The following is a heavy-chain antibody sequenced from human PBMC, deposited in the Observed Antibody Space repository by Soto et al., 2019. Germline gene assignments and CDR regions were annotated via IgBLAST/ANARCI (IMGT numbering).Heavy chain of an antibody. Sequence: SETLSLTCTVSGGSISSYYWSWIRQPPGKGLEWIGYIYYSGSTNYNPSLKSRVTISVDKSKNQFSLKLSSVTAPDTAVYYCARCEVRGVISPWGQGTLVTVSS. CDR1: GGSISSYY. J-gene: IGHJ5*02. D-gene: IGHD3-10*01. CDR2: IYYSGST. CDR3: ARCEVRGVISP. V-gene: IGHV4-59*12.